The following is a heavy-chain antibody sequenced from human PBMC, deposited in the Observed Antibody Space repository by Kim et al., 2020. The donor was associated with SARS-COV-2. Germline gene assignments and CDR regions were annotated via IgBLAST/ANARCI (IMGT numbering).Heavy chain of an antibody. Sequence: GGSLRLSCAASGFTFSSYGMHWVRQAPGKGLEWVAVISYDGSNKYYADSVKGRFTISRDNSKNTLYLQMNSLRAEDTAVYYCANAPLYRYCSGGSCYSGAFDHWGQGTLVTVSS. CDR2: ISYDGSNK. CDR3: ANAPLYRYCSGGSCYSGAFDH. V-gene: IGHV3-30*18. CDR1: GFTFSSYG. D-gene: IGHD2-15*01. J-gene: IGHJ4*02.